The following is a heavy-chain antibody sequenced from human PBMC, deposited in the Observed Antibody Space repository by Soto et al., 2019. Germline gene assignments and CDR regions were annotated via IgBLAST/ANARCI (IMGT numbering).Heavy chain of an antibody. CDR1: GYTFTSYA. Sequence: QVQLVQSGAEVKKPGASVKVSCKASGYTFTSYAMHWVRQAPGQRLEWMGWINAGNGNTKYSQKFQGRVTITRDTSESTAYMELSSLRSEDTAVYYCARRTTVTTGTFDYWGQGTLVTVSS. J-gene: IGHJ4*02. V-gene: IGHV1-3*01. CDR2: INAGNGNT. D-gene: IGHD4-17*01. CDR3: ARRTTVTTGTFDY.